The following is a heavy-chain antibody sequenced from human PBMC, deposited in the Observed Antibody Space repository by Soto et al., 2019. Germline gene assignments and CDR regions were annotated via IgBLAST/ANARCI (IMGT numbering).Heavy chain of an antibody. D-gene: IGHD3-10*01. V-gene: IGHV3-11*01. CDR1: GLTFSSSY. Sequence: GGSLRLSCAVSGLTFSSSYMTWIRQAPGKGLEWVSKISGSGTTMYYAASVRGRFTVSRDNSKNSLYLDMNSLRAEDTAVYYCACDRYYYAPDLWGQGTPVTVSS. J-gene: IGHJ4*02. CDR3: ACDRYYYAPDL. CDR2: ISGSGTTM.